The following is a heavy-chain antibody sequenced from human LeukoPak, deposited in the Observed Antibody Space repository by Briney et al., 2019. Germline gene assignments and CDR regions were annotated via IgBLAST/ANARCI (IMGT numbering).Heavy chain of an antibody. CDR1: GFTFSGSA. D-gene: IGHD1-26*01. V-gene: IGHV3-73*01. CDR2: IRSKANSYAT. J-gene: IGHJ4*02. Sequence: GGSLKLSCAASGFTFSGSAMHWVRQASGKGLEWVGRIRSKANSYATAYAASVKGRFTISRDDSKNTAYLQMNSLKTEDTAVYYCTRQRRELPEFDYWGQGTLVTVPS. CDR3: TRQRRELPEFDY.